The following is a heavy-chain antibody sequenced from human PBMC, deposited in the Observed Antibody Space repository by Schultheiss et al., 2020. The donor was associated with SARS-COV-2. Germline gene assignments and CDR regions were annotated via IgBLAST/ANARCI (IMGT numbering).Heavy chain of an antibody. V-gene: IGHV4-59*01. J-gene: IGHJ6*03. CDR1: GGSISSYY. D-gene: IGHD2-2*01. CDR2: IYYSGST. CDR3: ARALDIVVVPAAGGYYMDV. Sequence: SETLSLTCTVSGGSISSYYWSWIRQPPGKGLEWIGYIYYSGSTNYNPSLKSRVTISVDTSKNQFSLKLSSVTAADTAVYYCARALDIVVVPAAGGYYMDVWGKGTTVTVSS.